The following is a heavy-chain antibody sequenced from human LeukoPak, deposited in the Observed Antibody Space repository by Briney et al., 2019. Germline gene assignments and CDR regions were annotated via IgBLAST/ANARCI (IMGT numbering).Heavy chain of an antibody. Sequence: GGSLRLSCTASGFTFSNYAMSWVRQAPGKGLEWVSSISVSGGNTYYADSVKGRFTISRDNSKNTLYLQMNSLTAEDTAVYYCATKQWLVRGWFDPWGQGTLVTVSS. J-gene: IGHJ5*02. CDR1: GFTFSNYA. D-gene: IGHD6-19*01. CDR3: ATKQWLVRGWFDP. V-gene: IGHV3-23*01. CDR2: ISVSGGNT.